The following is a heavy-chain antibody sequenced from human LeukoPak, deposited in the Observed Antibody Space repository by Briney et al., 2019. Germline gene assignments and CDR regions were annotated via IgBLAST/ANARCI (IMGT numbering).Heavy chain of an antibody. CDR1: GFTFGDYD. D-gene: IGHD3-10*01. V-gene: IGHV3-49*04. J-gene: IGHJ4*02. CDR2: IRSKAYGGTT. CDR3: TRTFSYGSTAIDY. Sequence: PGRSLRLSCTASGFTFGDYDLSWVRQAPGKGLEWVGFIRSKAYGGTTDYAASVKGRFTISRDDSKSIAYLQMNSLKTEDTAVYYCTRTFSYGSTAIDYWGQGTLVTVSS.